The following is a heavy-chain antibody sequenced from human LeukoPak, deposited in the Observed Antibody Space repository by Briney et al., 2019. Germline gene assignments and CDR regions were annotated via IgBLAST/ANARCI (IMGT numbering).Heavy chain of an antibody. V-gene: IGHV1-8*03. CDR2: MNPNSGNT. Sequence: ASVKVSCKASGYTFTSYDINWVRQATGQGLEWMGWMNPNSGNTGYAQKFQGRVTITRNTSISTAYMELSSLRSEDTAVYYCARVGRITIFGVVIMGEYFDYWGQGTLVTVSS. CDR3: ARVGRITIFGVVIMGEYFDY. CDR1: GYTFTSYD. J-gene: IGHJ4*02. D-gene: IGHD3-3*01.